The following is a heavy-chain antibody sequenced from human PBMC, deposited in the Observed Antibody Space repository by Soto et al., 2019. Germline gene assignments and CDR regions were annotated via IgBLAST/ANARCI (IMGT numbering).Heavy chain of an antibody. V-gene: IGHV3-23*01. Sequence: EVQLLESGGDLVQPGGSLRLSCAASGFTFSNFVMGWVRRAPGKGLEWVSAIGGTSGSTYYADSVKGRFTISRDNSKKTLSLQMNSLRAEDTAVYYCAKRRGDGYFDLWGRGTLVTVSS. CDR2: IGGTSGST. CDR1: GFTFSNFV. J-gene: IGHJ2*01. D-gene: IGHD7-27*01. CDR3: AKRRGDGYFDL.